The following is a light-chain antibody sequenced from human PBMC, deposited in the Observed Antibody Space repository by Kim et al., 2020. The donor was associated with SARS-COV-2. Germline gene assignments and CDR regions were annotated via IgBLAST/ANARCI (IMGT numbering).Light chain of an antibody. CDR3: QQGYSTPPT. CDR2: DAS. CDR1: QGISNY. J-gene: IGKJ1*01. V-gene: IGKV1-39*01. Sequence: ASVGDRVTINCRASQGISNYLNWDQQKPGRAPKFLIYDASTLESGVPSRFSGSGAGTDFTLTINSLQPEDYATYYCQQGYSTPPTFGQGTKVDIK.